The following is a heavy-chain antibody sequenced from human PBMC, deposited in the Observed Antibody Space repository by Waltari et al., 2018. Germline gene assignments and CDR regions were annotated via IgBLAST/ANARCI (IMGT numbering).Heavy chain of an antibody. D-gene: IGHD5-18*01. Sequence: QVQLVQSGAEVKKPGASVKVSCKASGYTFTGYYMHWVRQAPGQGLEWMGWINPNSGGTNYAQKFQGWVTMTRDTSISTAYMELSRLRSDDTAVYYCARESVDTAMERVTNYYFDYWGQGTLVTVSS. CDR1: GYTFTGYY. CDR2: INPNSGGT. V-gene: IGHV1-2*04. J-gene: IGHJ4*02. CDR3: ARESVDTAMERVTNYYFDY.